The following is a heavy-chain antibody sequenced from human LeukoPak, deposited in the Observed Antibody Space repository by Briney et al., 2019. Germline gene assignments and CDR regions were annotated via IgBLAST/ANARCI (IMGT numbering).Heavy chain of an antibody. J-gene: IGHJ4*02. V-gene: IGHV1-69*06. CDR2: IIPIFGTA. CDR3: ATWNQEGAWHY. CDR1: GGTFSSYA. Sequence: GASVKVSCKASGGTFSSYAISWVRQAPGQGLEWMGGIIPIFGTANYAQKFQGRVTMTEDTSTDTAYMELSSLRSEDTAVYYCATWNQEGAWHYWGQGTLVTVSS. D-gene: IGHD1-14*01.